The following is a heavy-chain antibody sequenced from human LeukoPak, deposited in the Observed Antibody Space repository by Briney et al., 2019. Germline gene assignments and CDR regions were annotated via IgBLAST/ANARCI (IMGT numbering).Heavy chain of an antibody. CDR1: GFTFSSYA. J-gene: IGHJ4*02. V-gene: IGHV3-23*01. CDR3: AKAYYNDRSGYPLDY. D-gene: IGHD3-22*01. Sequence: GRSLRLSCAASGFTFSSYAMSWVRQAPGKGLEWVSAISGSGGSTYYADSVKGRFTISRDNSKNTLYLQMNSLRAEDTAVYYCAKAYYNDRSGYPLDYWGQGTLVTVSS. CDR2: ISGSGGST.